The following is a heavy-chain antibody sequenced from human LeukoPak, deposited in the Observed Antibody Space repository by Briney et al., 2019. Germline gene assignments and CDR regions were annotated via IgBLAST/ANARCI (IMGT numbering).Heavy chain of an antibody. V-gene: IGHV3-53*01. D-gene: IGHD3-22*01. CDR3: ARGGYYYDSSGYYPLGY. CDR2: IYSGGST. CDR1: GFTVSSNY. Sequence: PGGSLRLSCAASGFTVSSNYMSWVRQAPGKGLEWVSVIYSGGSTYYADSVKGRFTISGDNSKNTLYLQMNSLRAEDTAVYYCARGGYYYDSSGYYPLGYWGQGTLVTVSS. J-gene: IGHJ4*02.